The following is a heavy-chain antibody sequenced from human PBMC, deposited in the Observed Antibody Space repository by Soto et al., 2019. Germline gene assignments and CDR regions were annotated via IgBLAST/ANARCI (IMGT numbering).Heavy chain of an antibody. CDR1: GFTFSSYA. J-gene: IGHJ4*02. CDR3: AKGGRSSSGLDFDY. V-gene: IGHV3-23*01. Sequence: EVQLLESGGGLVQPGGSLRLSCAASGFTFSSYAMNWVRQAPGKGLEWVSTISGSGSDTYYADSVKGRFSISRDNSKYTLSLQMDSLRAEDTAVYYCAKGGRSSSGLDFDYWGQGTLVTVSS. D-gene: IGHD6-6*01. CDR2: ISGSGSDT.